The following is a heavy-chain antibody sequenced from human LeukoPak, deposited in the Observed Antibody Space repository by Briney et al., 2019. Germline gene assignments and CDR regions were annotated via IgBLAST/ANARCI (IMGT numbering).Heavy chain of an antibody. CDR2: IIPIFGTA. CDR3: AGSDSGYDYNWFDP. V-gene: IGHV1-69*13. Sequence: ASVRVSCKASGGTFSSYAISWVRQAPGQGLEWMGGIIPIFGTANYAQKFQGRVTITADESTSTAYMELSSLRSEDTAVYYCAGSDSGYDYNWFDPWGQGTLVTVSS. D-gene: IGHD5-12*01. J-gene: IGHJ5*02. CDR1: GGTFSSYA.